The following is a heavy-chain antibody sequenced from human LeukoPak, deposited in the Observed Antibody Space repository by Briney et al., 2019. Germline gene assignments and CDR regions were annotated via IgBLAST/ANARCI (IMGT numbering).Heavy chain of an antibody. CDR2: MNPNSGNT. Sequence: ASVKVSCKASGYTFTSYDINWVRQATGQGLEWMGWMNPNSGNTGYAQKFQGRVTMTRNISISTAYMELSSLRSEDTAVYYCARARRDGYKKPYAFDIWGQGTMVTVSS. V-gene: IGHV1-8*01. D-gene: IGHD5-24*01. J-gene: IGHJ3*02. CDR3: ARARRDGYKKPYAFDI. CDR1: GYTFTSYD.